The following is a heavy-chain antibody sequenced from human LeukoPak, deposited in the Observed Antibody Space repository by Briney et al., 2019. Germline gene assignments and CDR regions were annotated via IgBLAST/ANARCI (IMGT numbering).Heavy chain of an antibody. CDR2: IYYGGNT. J-gene: IGHJ4*02. CDR3: ASTGPDISGHYQAY. CDR1: GGSIVGYY. V-gene: IGHV4-59*01. D-gene: IGHD3-22*01. Sequence: SETLSLTCAVSGGSIVGYYWSWIRQLPGKGLEWIGYIYYGGNTDYNHSLGGRATITVDTSKNQFSLKLTSVTAADTAVYYCASTGPDISGHYQAYWGQGTLVTVSS.